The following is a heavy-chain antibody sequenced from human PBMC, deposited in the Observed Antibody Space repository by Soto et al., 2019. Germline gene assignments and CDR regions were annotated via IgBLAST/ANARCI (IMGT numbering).Heavy chain of an antibody. CDR2: IYYSGST. V-gene: IGHV4-61*01. D-gene: IGHD6-6*01. CDR3: AREAYSSSIAWFDP. CDR1: GGSVSSGSYY. J-gene: IGHJ5*02. Sequence: SETLSLTCTVSGGSVSSGSYYWSWIRQPPGKGLEWIGYIYYSGSTSYNPSLKSRVTISVDTSKNQFSLKLSSVTAADTAVYYCAREAYSSSIAWFDPWGQGTLVTVSS.